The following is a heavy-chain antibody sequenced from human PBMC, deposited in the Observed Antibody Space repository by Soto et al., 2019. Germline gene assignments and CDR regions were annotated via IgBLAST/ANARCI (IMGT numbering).Heavy chain of an antibody. J-gene: IGHJ4*02. CDR2: IYHSGST. D-gene: IGHD6-6*01. Sequence: PSETLSLTCTVSGGSISSGGYYWSWIRQHPGKGLEWIGSIYHSGSTYYNPSLKSRVTISVDTSKNQFSLKLSSVTAADTAVYYCARVYPSSSSSPGYFDYWGQGTLVTVSS. CDR1: GGSISSGGYY. CDR3: ARVYPSSSSSPGYFDY. V-gene: IGHV4-39*07.